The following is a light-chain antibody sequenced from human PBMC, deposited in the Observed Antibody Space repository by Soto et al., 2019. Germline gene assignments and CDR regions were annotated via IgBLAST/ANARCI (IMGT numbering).Light chain of an antibody. J-gene: IGLJ1*01. CDR1: SGYSNYK. V-gene: IGLV9-49*01. Sequence: QSVLTQPPSASASLGASVTLTCTLSSGYSNYKVDWYQQRPGKGPRFVMLVGTGGIVGSKGDGIPDRFSVLGSGLNRYLTIKNIQEEDESDYHCGADHGSGSNFVYVFGTGTKLTVL. CDR2: VGTGGIVG. CDR3: GADHGSGSNFVYV.